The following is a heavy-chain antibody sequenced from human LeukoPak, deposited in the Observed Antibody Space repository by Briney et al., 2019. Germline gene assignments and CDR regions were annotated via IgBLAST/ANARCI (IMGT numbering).Heavy chain of an antibody. D-gene: IGHD5-18*01. CDR3: ARHVSGYSYVDY. CDR1: GGSISSYY. J-gene: IGHJ4*02. V-gene: IGHV4-59*08. CDR2: IYYSGST. Sequence: SETLSLTCTVSGGSISSYYWSWIRQPPGKGLEWIGYIYYSGSTNYNPSLKGRVTISVDTSKNQFSLKLSSVTAADTAVYYCARHVSGYSYVDYWGQGTLVTVSS.